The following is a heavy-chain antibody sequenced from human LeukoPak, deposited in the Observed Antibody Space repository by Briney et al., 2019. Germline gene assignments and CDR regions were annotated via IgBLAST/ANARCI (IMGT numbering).Heavy chain of an antibody. V-gene: IGHV3-15*01. Sequence: GGSLRLSCAASGFSFMNAWMIWVRQAPGKGLEWVGRIKSNAGGGTPDYAAPARGRFTISRDDSKNTLCLQMNSLKTEDTAVYYCTTFYHEYSPYWGRGTLVTVSS. CDR2: IKSNAGGGTP. CDR1: GFSFMNAW. J-gene: IGHJ4*02. D-gene: IGHD2/OR15-2a*01. CDR3: TTFYHEYSPY.